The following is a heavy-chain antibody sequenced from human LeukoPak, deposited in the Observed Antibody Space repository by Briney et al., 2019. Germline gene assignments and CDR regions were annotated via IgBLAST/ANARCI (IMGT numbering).Heavy chain of an antibody. Sequence: ASVKVSCKASGGTFSSYTISWVRQAPGQGLEWMGRIIPILGMANYAQKFQGRVTMTTDTSTSTAYMELRSLRSDDTAVYYCARDQGPYYDILTGYGIGFDPWGQGTLVTVSS. J-gene: IGHJ5*02. CDR1: GGTFSSYT. D-gene: IGHD3-9*01. CDR3: ARDQGPYYDILTGYGIGFDP. V-gene: IGHV1-69*04. CDR2: IIPILGMA.